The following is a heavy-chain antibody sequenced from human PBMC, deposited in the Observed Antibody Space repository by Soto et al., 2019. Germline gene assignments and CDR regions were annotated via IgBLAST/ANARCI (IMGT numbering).Heavy chain of an antibody. J-gene: IGHJ4*02. CDR2: IDINTGKP. CDR3: ARDFEGGALGY. CDR1: GYTFTNHA. V-gene: IGHV7-4-1*01. Sequence: QVQLVQSGSELKKPGASVKVSCKASGYTFTNHAMSWVRQAPGQGLEWMGWIDINTGKPSYAQGFTGRFLFSLDTSVSTAYLQIYSLKAEDTAVYYCARDFEGGALGYWGQGTLVTVSS. D-gene: IGHD7-27*01.